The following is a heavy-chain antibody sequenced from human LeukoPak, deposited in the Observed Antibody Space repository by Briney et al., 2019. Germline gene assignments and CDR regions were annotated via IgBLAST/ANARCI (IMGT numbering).Heavy chain of an antibody. J-gene: IGHJ4*02. D-gene: IGHD3-9*01. Sequence: SETMSLTCIVSNVSISSKSYYWGWIRQSPGKGLEWIGSIYYSGTTYYNLSHKSRVTISVDTSKNQFSLDLTSVTAADTAVYYCATSGDILTGYQKVTLAYWGQGTLVSVSS. CDR2: IYYSGTT. V-gene: IGHV4-39*01. CDR3: ATSGDILTGYQKVTLAY. CDR1: NVSISSKSYY.